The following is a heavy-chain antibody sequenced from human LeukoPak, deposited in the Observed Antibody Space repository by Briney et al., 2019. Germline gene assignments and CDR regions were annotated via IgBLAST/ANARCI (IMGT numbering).Heavy chain of an antibody. CDR2: VNHSGST. Sequence: SETLSLTCAVYSGSFSGFYWNWIRQPPGKRLEWIGEVNHSGSTNYNPSLKSRVTISVDTSKNQFSLKLSSVTAADTAVYYCARGYSSGWSDYWGQGTLVTVSS. D-gene: IGHD6-19*01. V-gene: IGHV4-34*01. CDR1: SGSFSGFY. J-gene: IGHJ4*02. CDR3: ARGYSSGWSDY.